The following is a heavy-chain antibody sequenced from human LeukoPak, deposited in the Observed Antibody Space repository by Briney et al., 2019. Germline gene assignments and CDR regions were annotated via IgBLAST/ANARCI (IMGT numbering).Heavy chain of an antibody. J-gene: IGHJ6*03. CDR1: GESMSGFY. D-gene: IGHD1-14*01. V-gene: IGHV4-59*12. CDR3: ARGEPSTLLNNDYYFMDV. Sequence: SETLSLTCTVSGESMSGFYWNWIRQSPGKGLEWIGYMHYTGSTNYNPSLKSRVTISVDWSKNQFSLSLSSVTAADTAVYYCARGEPSTLLNNDYYFMDVWGKGTTVTVSS. CDR2: MHYTGST.